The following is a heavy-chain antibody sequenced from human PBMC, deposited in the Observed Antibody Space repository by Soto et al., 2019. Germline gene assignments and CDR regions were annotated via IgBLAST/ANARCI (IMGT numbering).Heavy chain of an antibody. J-gene: IGHJ4*02. D-gene: IGHD3-22*01. CDR2: IIPIFGTA. V-gene: IGHV1-69*06. Sequence: QVQLVQSGAEVKKPGSSVKVSCKASGGTFSSYAISWVRQAPGQGLEWMGGIIPIFGTANYAQKFQGRVTITADKSMSTAYMELSSLRSEDTAVYYCARDLYYYDSSGPAFDYWGQGTLVTVSS. CDR3: ARDLYYYDSSGPAFDY. CDR1: GGTFSSYA.